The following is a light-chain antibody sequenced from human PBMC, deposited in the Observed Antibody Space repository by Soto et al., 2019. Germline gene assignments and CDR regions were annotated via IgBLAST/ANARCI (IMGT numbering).Light chain of an antibody. CDR2: AAS. Sequence: DIQLTQSPSFLSASVGDRVTITCRASQGISSYVAWYQQKPEKAPKLLIYAASTLQSGVPSRFSGSGSGTEFTLTISSLQPEDFATYYGQQLNSYPLTFGGGTKVEIK. CDR3: QQLNSYPLT. CDR1: QGISSY. V-gene: IGKV1-9*01. J-gene: IGKJ4*01.